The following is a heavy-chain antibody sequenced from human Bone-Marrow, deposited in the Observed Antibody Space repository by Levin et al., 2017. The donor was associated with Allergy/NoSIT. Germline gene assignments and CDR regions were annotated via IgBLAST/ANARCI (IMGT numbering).Heavy chain of an antibody. V-gene: IGHV3-30-3*01. Sequence: GGSLRLSCAASGFTFSSYPMLWFRQAPGKGLEWVAVISYDGSTTYYADSVKGRFTISRDDSKNTLYMLMNSLRPEDTAVNYCARADSSGYPDYWGQGTLVTVSS. D-gene: IGHD3-22*01. CDR2: ISYDGSTT. CDR3: ARADSSGYPDY. CDR1: GFTFSSYP. J-gene: IGHJ4*02.